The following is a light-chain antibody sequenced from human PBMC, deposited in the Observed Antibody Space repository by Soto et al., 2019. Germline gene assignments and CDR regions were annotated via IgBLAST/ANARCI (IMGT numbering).Light chain of an antibody. CDR2: DAS. V-gene: IGKV1-33*01. CDR3: QQFHDLPIT. CDR1: QDIKKN. J-gene: IGKJ5*01. Sequence: IQMAQSPSSLSASVGDRVTITCQATQDIKKNLNWYQQRPGKAPKPLIYDASTLERGVPSRFSGSGSGTDFTFTISNLQPEDIATYYCQQFHDLPITFGQGTRLEIK.